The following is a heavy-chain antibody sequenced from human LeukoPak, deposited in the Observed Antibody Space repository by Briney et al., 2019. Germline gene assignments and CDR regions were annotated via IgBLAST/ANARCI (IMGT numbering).Heavy chain of an antibody. V-gene: IGHV3-66*02. Sequence: GGPLRLSCAASGFTVSNDYMAWVRQAPGRGPEWVALIYGDDTTFYTDSVKGRFTISRDNFKNTLYLQMSSLRPEDTALYYCARDRAGAQSWVALDPWGQGTLVTVSS. D-gene: IGHD3-10*01. CDR2: IYGDDTT. CDR1: GFTVSNDY. CDR3: ARDRAGAQSWVALDP. J-gene: IGHJ5*02.